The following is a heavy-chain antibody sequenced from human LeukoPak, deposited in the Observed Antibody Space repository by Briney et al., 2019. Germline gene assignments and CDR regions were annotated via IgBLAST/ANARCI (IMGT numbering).Heavy chain of an antibody. Sequence: SETLSLTCAVSGYSISSGYYWGWIRQPPGKGLEWIGSIYHSGSTYYNPSLKSRVTISVDTSKNQFSLKLSSVTAADTTVYNCANTLWNPTYSSSWSEYWGQGTLVTVSS. J-gene: IGHJ4*02. CDR3: ANTLWNPTYSSSWSEY. CDR1: GYSISSGYY. D-gene: IGHD6-13*01. V-gene: IGHV4-38-2*01. CDR2: IYHSGST.